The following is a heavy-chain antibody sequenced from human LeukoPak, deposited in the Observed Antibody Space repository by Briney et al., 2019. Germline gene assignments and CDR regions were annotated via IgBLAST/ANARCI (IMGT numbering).Heavy chain of an antibody. Sequence: ASVKVSCKASGYTFTSYGISRVRQAPGQGLEWMGWISTYNGNTNYAQKLQGRVTMTTDTSTSTAYMELRSLRSDDTAVYYCARHYYDSRGSYYYYYMDVWGKGTTVTVSS. J-gene: IGHJ6*03. CDR3: ARHYYDSRGSYYYYYMDV. D-gene: IGHD3-22*01. CDR1: GYTFTSYG. CDR2: ISTYNGNT. V-gene: IGHV1-18*01.